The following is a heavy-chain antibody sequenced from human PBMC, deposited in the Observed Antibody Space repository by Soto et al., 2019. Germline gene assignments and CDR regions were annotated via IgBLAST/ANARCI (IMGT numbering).Heavy chain of an antibody. CDR2: MNPNSGNT. CDR1: GYTFTSYD. D-gene: IGHD4-17*01. V-gene: IGHV1-8*01. J-gene: IGHJ3*02. Sequence: ASVKVSCKASGYTFTSYDINWVRQATGQGLEWMGWMNPNSGNTGYAQKFQGRVTMTRNTSISTAYMELSSLRSEDTAVYYCARPMTTVTYYHDDAFDIWGQGTMVTVSS. CDR3: ARPMTTVTYYHDDAFDI.